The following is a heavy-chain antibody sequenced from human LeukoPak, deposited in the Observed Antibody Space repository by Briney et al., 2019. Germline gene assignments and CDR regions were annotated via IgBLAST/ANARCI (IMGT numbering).Heavy chain of an antibody. CDR3: ARTYYDFWSGYLAANWYFDL. J-gene: IGHJ2*01. V-gene: IGHV4-39*01. CDR1: GGSISSSSYY. D-gene: IGHD3-3*01. Sequence: PSETLSLTCTVSGGSISSSSYYWGWIRQPPGKGLEWIGSIYFSGSTNYNPSLKSRVTISVDTSKNQFSLKLSSVTAADTAVYYCARTYYDFWSGYLAANWYFDLWGRGTLVTVSS. CDR2: IYFSGST.